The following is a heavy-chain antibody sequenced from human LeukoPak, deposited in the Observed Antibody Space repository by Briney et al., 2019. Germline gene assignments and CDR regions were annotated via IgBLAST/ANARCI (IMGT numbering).Heavy chain of an antibody. CDR3: ARDGLGTSYVFDY. J-gene: IGHJ4*02. Sequence: PSQTLSLTCTVSGGSISSGSYYWSWIRQPAGKGLEWIGRIYTSGSTNYNPSLKSRVTMSVDTSKNQFSLKLSSVTAADTAVYYCARDGLGTSYVFDYWGQGTLVTVSS. CDR1: GGSISSGSYY. V-gene: IGHV4-61*02. CDR2: IYTSGST. D-gene: IGHD3-10*01.